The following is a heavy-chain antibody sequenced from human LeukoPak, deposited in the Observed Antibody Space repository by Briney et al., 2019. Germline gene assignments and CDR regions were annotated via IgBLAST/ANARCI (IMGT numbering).Heavy chain of an antibody. J-gene: IGHJ4*02. CDR2: IYYSGST. V-gene: IGHV4-59*11. CDR1: GGSISSHY. CDR3: ASPRGYSYGYLDY. D-gene: IGHD5-18*01. Sequence: SETLSLTCTVSGGSISSHYWSWIRQPPGKGLEWIGYIYYSGSTNYNPSLKSRVTISVDTSKNQFSLKLSSVTAADTAVYYCASPRGYSYGYLDYWGQGTLVTVSS.